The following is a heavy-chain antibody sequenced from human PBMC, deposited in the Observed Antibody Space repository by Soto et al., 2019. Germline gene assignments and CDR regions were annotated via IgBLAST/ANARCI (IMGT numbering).Heavy chain of an antibody. V-gene: IGHV6-1*01. Sequence: SQTLSLTCAISGDYVSSNSAAWNWIRQSPSRGLEWLGRTYYRSKWYNEYAVSVKSRITIKTDTSKNQFSLQLQSVTPEDTAVYYCASDEARVVVVPAAGHGDFDIRGKGTIVTVS. CDR1: GDYVSSNSAA. CDR2: TYYRSKWYN. CDR3: ASDEARVVVVPAAGHGDFDI. J-gene: IGHJ3*02. D-gene: IGHD2-2*01.